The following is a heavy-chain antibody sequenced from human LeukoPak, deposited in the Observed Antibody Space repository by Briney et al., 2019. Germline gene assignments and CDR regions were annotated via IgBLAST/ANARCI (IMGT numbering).Heavy chain of an antibody. V-gene: IGHV1-8*03. J-gene: IGHJ3*02. CDR3: ARSALSGDAFDI. CDR2: MNPNRGNT. D-gene: IGHD5-12*01. Sequence: RASVKVSCGASGYTFTSYDINWVRQATGQGREWMGWMNPNRGNTGYARKFQGRVTITRNTSISTAYMELSSLRSEDTAVYYCARSALSGDAFDIWGQGTMVTVSS. CDR1: GYTFTSYD.